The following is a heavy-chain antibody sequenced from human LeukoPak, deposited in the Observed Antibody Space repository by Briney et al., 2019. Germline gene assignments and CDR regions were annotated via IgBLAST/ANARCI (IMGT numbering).Heavy chain of an antibody. CDR3: ARAKGDY. Sequence: SETLSLTCAVYGGSFSGYYWSWIRQPPGKGLEWIGEINHSGNSNYNPSLKSRVTISVDTSKNQFSLKLTSVTAADTAVYYCARAKGDYWGQGTLVTVSS. J-gene: IGHJ4*02. V-gene: IGHV4-34*01. CDR1: GGSFSGYY. CDR2: INHSGNS.